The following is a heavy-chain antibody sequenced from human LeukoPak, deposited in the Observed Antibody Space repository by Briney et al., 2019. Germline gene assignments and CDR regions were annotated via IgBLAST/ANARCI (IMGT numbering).Heavy chain of an antibody. J-gene: IGHJ4*02. CDR1: GGSISSYY. CDR3: ARGRLYFDY. D-gene: IGHD6-25*01. Sequence: SETLSLTCTVSGGSISSYYWSWIRQTPGKGLEWIGYIYYSGSTNYNPSLKSRVTISVDTSKNQFSLRLSSVTAADTAVYYCARGRLYFDYWGQGTLVTVSS. V-gene: IGHV4-59*01. CDR2: IYYSGST.